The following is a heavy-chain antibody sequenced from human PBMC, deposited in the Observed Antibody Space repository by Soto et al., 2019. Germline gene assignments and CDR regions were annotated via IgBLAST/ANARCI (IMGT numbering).Heavy chain of an antibody. CDR3: ARLNSSSWPPVPYYYYGMDV. CDR2: ISYDGSNK. V-gene: IGHV3-30*03. Sequence: GGSLRLSCAASGFTFSSYGMHWVRQAPGKGLEWVALISYDGSNKYYADPVKGRFTISRDKSISTAYLQWSSLKASDTAMYYCARLNSSSWPPVPYYYYGMDVWGQGTTVTVSS. D-gene: IGHD6-13*01. CDR1: GFTFSSYG. J-gene: IGHJ6*02.